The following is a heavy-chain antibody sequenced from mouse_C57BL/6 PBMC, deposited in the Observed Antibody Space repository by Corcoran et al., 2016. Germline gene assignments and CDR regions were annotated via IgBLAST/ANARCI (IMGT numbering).Heavy chain of an antibody. Sequence: QIQLVQSGPELKKPGETVKISCKASGYTFTTYGMSWVKQAPGKGLKWMGWINTYSGVPTYADDFKGRFAFSLETSASTAYLQINNLKNEDTATYFCANSNYWFAYWGQGTLVTVSA. CDR3: ANSNYWFAY. J-gene: IGHJ3*01. D-gene: IGHD2-5*01. CDR1: GYTFTTYG. V-gene: IGHV9-3*01. CDR2: INTYSGVP.